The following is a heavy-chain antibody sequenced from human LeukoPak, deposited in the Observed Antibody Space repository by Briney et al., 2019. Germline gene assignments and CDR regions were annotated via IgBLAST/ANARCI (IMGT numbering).Heavy chain of an antibody. Sequence: ASVKVSCKASGYTFTSYYMHWVRRAPGQGLEWMGIINPSGGSTSYAQKFQGRVTMTRDTSTSTVYMELSSLRSEDTAVYYCARDRARERWELLFDYWGQGTLVTVSS. CDR3: ARDRARERWELLFDY. CDR1: GYTFTSYY. CDR2: INPSGGST. D-gene: IGHD1-26*01. V-gene: IGHV1-46*01. J-gene: IGHJ4*02.